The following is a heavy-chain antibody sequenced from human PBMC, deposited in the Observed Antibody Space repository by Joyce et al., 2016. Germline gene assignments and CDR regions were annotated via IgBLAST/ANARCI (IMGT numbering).Heavy chain of an antibody. J-gene: IGHJ4*02. D-gene: IGHD4-23*01. CDR1: GGSISSSRYY. CDR2: IYYNGST. V-gene: IGHV4-39*01. Sequence: QLQLQESGPGLVKPSENLSLTCTVSGGSISSSRYYWGWIRQPPGKGLEWIGTIYYNGSTYYNTSLKSRVTISVDTSKNLFSLNLNSVTAADTAVYYCARHGWDGGDYLDYWGQGTLVTVSS. CDR3: ARHGWDGGDYLDY.